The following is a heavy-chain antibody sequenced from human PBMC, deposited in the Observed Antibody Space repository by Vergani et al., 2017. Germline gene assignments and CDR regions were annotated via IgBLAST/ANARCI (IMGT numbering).Heavy chain of an antibody. D-gene: IGHD3-10*01. V-gene: IGHV7-4-1*02. Sequence: QVQLVQSGSELKKPGASVKVSCKASGYTFTSYAINWVRQAPGQGLQWMGCINTNTGTPTYAQGFTGRFVFSWYTSVRTAYLQISSLKAEDTAVYYCARDHYYGSQTPGDYWGQGTLVTVSS. J-gene: IGHJ4*02. CDR3: ARDHYYGSQTPGDY. CDR2: INTNTGTP. CDR1: GYTFTSYA.